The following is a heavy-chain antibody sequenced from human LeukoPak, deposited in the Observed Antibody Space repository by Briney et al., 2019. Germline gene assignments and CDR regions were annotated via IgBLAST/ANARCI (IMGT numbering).Heavy chain of an antibody. CDR2: INSDGSST. CDR3: ASSSSYYLYYFDY. D-gene: IGHD3-22*01. CDR1: GFAFSTYW. J-gene: IGHJ4*02. V-gene: IGHV3-74*03. Sequence: GSPRLSCAASGFAFSTYWMHWVRQAPGKGLVWVSRINSDGSSTTYADSVKGRFTISRDNAMDTQYLQMTSLRAEDTAVYYCASSSSYYLYYFDYWGQGTLFSPSS.